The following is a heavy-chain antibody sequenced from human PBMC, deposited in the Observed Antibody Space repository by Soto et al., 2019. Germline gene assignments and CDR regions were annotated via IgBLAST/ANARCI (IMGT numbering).Heavy chain of an antibody. J-gene: IGHJ6*02. CDR2: IWHDGNNK. Sequence: SLRLSCAAYGFTFSNYGMHWFRQAPGKGLEWVAIIWHDGNNKYYADSVRGRFIISRDNSKNRLYLQMNSLRAEDTAVYYCASDLVGASDSYGLDVWGQGTPVTVYS. CDR1: GFTFSNYG. D-gene: IGHD1-26*01. V-gene: IGHV3-33*01. CDR3: ASDLVGASDSYGLDV.